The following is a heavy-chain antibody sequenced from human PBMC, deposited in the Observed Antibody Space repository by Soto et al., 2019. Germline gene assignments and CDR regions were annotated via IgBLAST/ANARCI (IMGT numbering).Heavy chain of an antibody. D-gene: IGHD3-10*01. CDR2: IIPIFGTA. Sequence: SVKVSCKASGGTFSSYAISWVRQAPGQGLEWMGGIIPIFGTANYAQKFQGRVTITADKSTSTAYTELSSLRSEDTAVYYCARSFDMVRGQFDPWGQGTLVTVSS. CDR3: ARSFDMVRGQFDP. J-gene: IGHJ5*02. V-gene: IGHV1-69*06. CDR1: GGTFSSYA.